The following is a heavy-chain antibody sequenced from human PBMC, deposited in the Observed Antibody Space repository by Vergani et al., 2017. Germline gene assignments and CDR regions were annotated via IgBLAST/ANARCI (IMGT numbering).Heavy chain of an antibody. CDR3: AGKESRRDGYNFGVLDY. D-gene: IGHD5-24*01. V-gene: IGHV1-69*01. CDR2: IIPIFGTA. J-gene: IGHJ4*02. CDR1: GGTFSSYA. Sequence: QVQLVQSGAEVKKPGSSVKVSCKASGGTFSSYAISWVRQAPGQGLEWMGGIIPIFGTANYAQEFQGRVTITADESTSTAYMELSSLRSEDTAVYYCAGKESRRDGYNFGVLDYWGQGTLVTVSS.